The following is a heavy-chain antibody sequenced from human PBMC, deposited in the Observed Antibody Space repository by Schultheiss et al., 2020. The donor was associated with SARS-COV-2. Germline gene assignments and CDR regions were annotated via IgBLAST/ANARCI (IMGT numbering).Heavy chain of an antibody. J-gene: IGHJ4*02. D-gene: IGHD5-18*01. V-gene: IGHV3-30*01. Sequence: GGSLRLSCAASGFTFSSYAMHWVRQAPGKGLEWVAVISYDGSNKYYADSVKGRFTISRDNSKNTLYLQMNSLRAEDTAVYYCARDGRLDSYGYEDLGDYWGQGTLVTVSS. CDR1: GFTFSSYA. CDR2: ISYDGSNK. CDR3: ARDGRLDSYGYEDLGDY.